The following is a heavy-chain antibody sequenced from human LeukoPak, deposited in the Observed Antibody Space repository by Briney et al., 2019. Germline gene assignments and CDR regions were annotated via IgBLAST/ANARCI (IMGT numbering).Heavy chain of an antibody. CDR2: IYYSGST. CDR3: ARLDSGYDYYFDY. Sequence: SETLSLTCTVSGGSISSGDYYWSWIRQPPGKGLEWIGYIYYSGSTYYNPSLKSRVTISVDTSKNQFSLKLSSVTAADKAVYYCARLDSGYDYYFDYWGQGTLVTVSS. CDR1: GGSISSGDYY. J-gene: IGHJ4*02. D-gene: IGHD5-12*01. V-gene: IGHV4-30-4*01.